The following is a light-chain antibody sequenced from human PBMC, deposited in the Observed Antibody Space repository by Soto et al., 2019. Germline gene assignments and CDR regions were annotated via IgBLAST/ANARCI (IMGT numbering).Light chain of an antibody. CDR1: SSDVGGYNY. Sequence: VCESLGQLVAISCTGTSSDVGGYNYVSWYQLHPGKAPKLMVYEVSNRPSGVSNRFSGSKSGNTASLTISGLQAEDEADYHCSSYTSSTAYVFGTGTKVT. J-gene: IGLJ1*01. CDR3: SSYTSSTAYV. V-gene: IGLV2-14*01. CDR2: EVS.